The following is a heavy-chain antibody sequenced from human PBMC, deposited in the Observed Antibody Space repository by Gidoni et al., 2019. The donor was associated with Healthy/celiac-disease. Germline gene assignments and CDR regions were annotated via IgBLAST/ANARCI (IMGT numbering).Heavy chain of an antibody. CDR1: GGSISSGDYY. Sequence: QVHLQESGPGLVKPSQTLSLTCTSPGGSISSGDYYWSWIRQPPGKGLEWIGYIYYSGSTYYNPSLKSRVTISVDTSKNQFSLKLSSVTAADTAVYYCARGGDYVWGSYRSSDYWGQGTLVTVSS. J-gene: IGHJ4*02. CDR3: ARGGDYVWGSYRSSDY. D-gene: IGHD3-16*02. CDR2: IYYSGST. V-gene: IGHV4-30-4*01.